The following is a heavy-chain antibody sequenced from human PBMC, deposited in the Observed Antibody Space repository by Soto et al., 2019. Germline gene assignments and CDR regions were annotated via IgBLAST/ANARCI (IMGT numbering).Heavy chain of an antibody. CDR3: ARDLSGDYGALDT. CDR2: IWYDGSNK. V-gene: IGHV3-33*01. J-gene: IGHJ3*02. D-gene: IGHD4-17*01. Sequence: QVQLVESGGGVVQPGRSLRLSCAPSGFTFSSYGMHWARQAPGKGLEWVAVIWYDGSNKVYADSVEGRFTIARDNSKNRLYLQMNSLRAEDTAVYYCARDLSGDYGALDTWGQGTMVTVSS. CDR1: GFTFSSYG.